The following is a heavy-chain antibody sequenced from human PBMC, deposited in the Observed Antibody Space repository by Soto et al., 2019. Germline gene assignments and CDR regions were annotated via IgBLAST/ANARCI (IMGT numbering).Heavy chain of an antibody. Sequence: SVKVSCKASGGTFSSYAISWVRQAPGQGLEWMGGIIPIFGTANYAQKFQGRVTITADESTSTAYMELSSLRSEDTAVYYCARAYLPTPYGGNYRPNHWYFDLWGRGTLVTVSS. CDR1: GGTFSSYA. J-gene: IGHJ2*01. D-gene: IGHD4-17*01. CDR3: ARAYLPTPYGGNYRPNHWYFDL. CDR2: IIPIFGTA. V-gene: IGHV1-69*13.